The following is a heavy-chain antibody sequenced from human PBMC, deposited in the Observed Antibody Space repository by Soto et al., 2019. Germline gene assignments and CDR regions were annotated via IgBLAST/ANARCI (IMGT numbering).Heavy chain of an antibody. CDR1: GYTFTSYD. J-gene: IGHJ5*02. D-gene: IGHD6-13*01. V-gene: IGHV1-8*01. Sequence: QVQLVQSGAEVKKPGASVKVSCKASGYTFTSYDINWVRQATGQGLEWMGWMNPNSGNTGYAQKFQGRVTMTRNTSISTAYMELSSLRSEDTAVYYCARAYSSSWYGGGNWFDPWGQGTLVTVSS. CDR3: ARAYSSSWYGGGNWFDP. CDR2: MNPNSGNT.